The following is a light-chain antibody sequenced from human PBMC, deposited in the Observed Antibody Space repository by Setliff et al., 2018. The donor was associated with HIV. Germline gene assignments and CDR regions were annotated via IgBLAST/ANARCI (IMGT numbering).Light chain of an antibody. V-gene: IGLV2-14*03. CDR1: SSDVGSYNY. CDR2: DVS. J-gene: IGLJ1*01. CDR3: SSYSSNSTPYV. Sequence: QSALTQPRSVSGSPGQSVTISCTGTSSDVGSYNYVSWYQQHPGKAPKLVIYDVSNRPSGVSDRFSGSRSGNTASLTISGLQAEDEADYYCSSYSSNSTPYVFGSGTKVTVL.